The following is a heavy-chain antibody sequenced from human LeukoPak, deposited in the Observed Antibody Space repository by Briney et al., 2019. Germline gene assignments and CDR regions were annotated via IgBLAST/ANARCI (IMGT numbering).Heavy chain of an antibody. Sequence: PGGSLRLSCAASGFTFSSYSMNWVRQAPGKGLEWVSYISSSSSHIYYADSVKGRFTIYRDNAKNSLYLQMNSLRAEDTAFYYCARVQQYDKFDYWGQGTLVTVSS. CDR3: ARVQQYDKFDY. CDR1: GFTFSSYS. V-gene: IGHV3-48*01. J-gene: IGHJ4*02. CDR2: ISSSSSHI. D-gene: IGHD3-22*01.